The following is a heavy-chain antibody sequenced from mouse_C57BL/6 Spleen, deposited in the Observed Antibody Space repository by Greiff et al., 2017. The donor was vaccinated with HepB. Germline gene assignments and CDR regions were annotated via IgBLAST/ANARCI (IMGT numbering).Heavy chain of an antibody. D-gene: IGHD2-5*01. Sequence: QVQLQQPGAELVKPGASVKLSCKASGYTFTSYWMQWVKQRPGQGLEWIGEIDPSDSYTNSNQKFKGKATLTVDTSASTAYMQLSSLTSEDSAVYYCARYNYSNYSWFAYWGQGTLVTVSA. CDR2: IDPSDSYT. V-gene: IGHV1-50*01. J-gene: IGHJ3*01. CDR3: ARYNYSNYSWFAY. CDR1: GYTFTSYW.